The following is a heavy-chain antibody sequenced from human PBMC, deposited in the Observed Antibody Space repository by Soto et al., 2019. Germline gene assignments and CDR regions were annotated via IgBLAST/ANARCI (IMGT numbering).Heavy chain of an antibody. Sequence: QVQLVQSGAEVKKPGSSVKFSCKASGGTFSSYPISWVRQAPGQGLEWMGRIIPILNIANYAQKFQGRVTLTADKSTNTAYMELSRLRSEDTAVYYCARTRAATDSLYWFDPWGQGTLVTVSS. CDR3: ARTRAATDSLYWFDP. J-gene: IGHJ5*02. D-gene: IGHD2-21*01. V-gene: IGHV1-69*02. CDR1: GGTFSSYP. CDR2: IIPILNIA.